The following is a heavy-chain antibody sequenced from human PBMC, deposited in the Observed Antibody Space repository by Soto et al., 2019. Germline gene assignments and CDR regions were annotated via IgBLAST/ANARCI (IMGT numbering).Heavy chain of an antibody. CDR2: VIPVFGTP. J-gene: IGHJ5*02. Sequence: QVQLVQSGAEVKKPGSSVKVSCKASGGTFTKYAISWVRQAPGQGLEWMGDVIPVFGTPHYAQKFQGRVTITADESTNTADMELSSLRSEDTAVYYCARGIENCVSTNCRKNWFDPWGQGTLVTVSS. D-gene: IGHD2-2*01. CDR3: ARGIENCVSTNCRKNWFDP. CDR1: GGTFTKYA. V-gene: IGHV1-69*12.